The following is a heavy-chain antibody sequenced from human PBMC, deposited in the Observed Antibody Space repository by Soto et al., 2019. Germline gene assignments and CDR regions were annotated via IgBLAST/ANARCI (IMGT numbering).Heavy chain of an antibody. D-gene: IGHD3-10*01. CDR2: INPNSGGT. CDR1: GYTFTGYY. CDR3: ARGVSSSGGMDV. Sequence: ASVKVSCKASGYTFTGYYMHWVRQAPGQGLEWMGWINPNSGGTKYAQKLQGRVTMTRDTSISTAYMELSRLRSDDTAVYYCARGVSSSGGMDVWGHGTTVTVSS. J-gene: IGHJ6*02. V-gene: IGHV1-2*02.